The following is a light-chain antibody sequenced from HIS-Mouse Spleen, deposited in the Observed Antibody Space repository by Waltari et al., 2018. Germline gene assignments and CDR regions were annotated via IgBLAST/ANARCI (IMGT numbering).Light chain of an antibody. CDR3: QAWDSSTDVV. CDR1: KLGDKY. Sequence: SYELTQPPSVSVSPGQTASITCSGDKLGDKYACWYQQKPGQSPVLVIYQDSKRPSGIPGRFSGSNSGNTATLTISGTQAMDEADYYCQAWDSSTDVVFCGGTKLTVL. CDR2: QDS. V-gene: IGLV3-1*01. J-gene: IGLJ2*01.